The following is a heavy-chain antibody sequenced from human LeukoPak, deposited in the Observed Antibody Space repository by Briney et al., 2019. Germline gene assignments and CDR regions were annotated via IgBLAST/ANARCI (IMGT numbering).Heavy chain of an antibody. Sequence: PGGSLRLSCAASGFTFSNAWMSWVRQAPGKGLEWVGRIKSKTDGGTTDYAAPVKGRFTISRDDSKNTLYLQMNSLKTEDTAVYYCITDRVRGATTEWGQGTLVTVSS. CDR3: ITDRVRGATTE. CDR2: IKSKTDGGTT. CDR1: GFTFSNAW. J-gene: IGHJ4*02. V-gene: IGHV3-15*01. D-gene: IGHD3-10*01.